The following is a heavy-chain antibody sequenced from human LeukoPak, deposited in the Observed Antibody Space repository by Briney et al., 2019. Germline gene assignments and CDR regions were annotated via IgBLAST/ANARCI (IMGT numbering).Heavy chain of an antibody. Sequence: GGSLRLSCVASGFTFSSYTIYWVRQAPGKGLEWVAVISYDGSNKFYADSVKGRFTISRDNSKNTLYMQMNSLRAEDTAVYYCGGLQVAAGTIDYWGQGTLVTVSS. D-gene: IGHD6-13*01. CDR3: GGLQVAAGTIDY. J-gene: IGHJ4*02. CDR2: ISYDGSNK. CDR1: GFTFSSYT. V-gene: IGHV3-30*04.